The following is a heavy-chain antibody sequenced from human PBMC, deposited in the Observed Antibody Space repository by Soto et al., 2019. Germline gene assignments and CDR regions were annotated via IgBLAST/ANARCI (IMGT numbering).Heavy chain of an antibody. J-gene: IGHJ4*02. CDR1: GFTFSTFA. V-gene: IGHV3-23*01. D-gene: IGHD1-1*01. CDR3: ATQDFRGTTGTT. Sequence: AGGSLRLSCAASGFTFSTFAMGWVRQAPGRGLEWLSLIRADSERTYYANSVEGRFTVSRDNSKNTLYLQMNSLRVEDTAVYYCATQDFRGTTGTTWGQGTLVTVSS. CDR2: IRADSERT.